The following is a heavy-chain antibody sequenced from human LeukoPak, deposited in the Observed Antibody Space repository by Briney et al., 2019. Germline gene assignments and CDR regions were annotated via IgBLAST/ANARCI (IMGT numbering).Heavy chain of an antibody. Sequence: ASVKVSCKASGYTFTSYYMHWVRQAPGQGLEWMGIINPSGGSTSYAQKFQGRVTMTRDMSTSTVYMELSSLRSGDTAVYYCARVARCSSTSCYRFDYWGQGTLVTVSS. CDR2: INPSGGST. J-gene: IGHJ4*02. CDR3: ARVARCSSTSCYRFDY. V-gene: IGHV1-46*01. CDR1: GYTFTSYY. D-gene: IGHD2-2*02.